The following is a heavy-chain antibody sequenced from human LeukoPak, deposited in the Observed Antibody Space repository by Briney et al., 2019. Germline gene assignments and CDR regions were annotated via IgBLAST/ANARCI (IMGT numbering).Heavy chain of an antibody. CDR2: IYPNSGAT. V-gene: IGHV1-2*02. Sequence: GASVKVSCKASGYTFTGYYMHWVRQAPGQGLEWMGYIYPNSGATKYPQKFQGRVTMTRDTSISTAYMELSGLRSDDTAVYYCGTLLSNGPFDYWGQGSLVTVSS. CDR1: GYTFTGYY. CDR3: GTLLSNGPFDY. J-gene: IGHJ4*02.